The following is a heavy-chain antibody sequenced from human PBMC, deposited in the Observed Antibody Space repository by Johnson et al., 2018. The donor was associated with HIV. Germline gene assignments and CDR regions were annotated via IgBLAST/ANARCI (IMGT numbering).Heavy chain of an antibody. CDR2: ISGNSATI. D-gene: IGHD3-16*01. CDR3: VKDRLLGEYPSYAFDV. J-gene: IGHJ3*01. V-gene: IGHV3-9*01. CDR1: GFTFSSYV. Sequence: VQLVESGGGVVQPGRSLRLSCAASGFTFSSYVMHWVRQAPGKGLEWVSGISGNSATIGYADSLEGRLTISRDNAKNSLYLQMNSLRAEDTALYYCVKDRLLGEYPSYAFDVWGQGTMVTVSS.